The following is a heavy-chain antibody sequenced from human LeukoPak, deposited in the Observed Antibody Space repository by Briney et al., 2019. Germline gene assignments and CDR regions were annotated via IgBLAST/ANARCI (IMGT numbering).Heavy chain of an antibody. Sequence: SETLSLTCTVSGGSISSGSYYWSWIRQPAGKGLEWIGRIYTSGSTNYNPPLKSRVTMSVDTSKNQFSLKLSSVTAADTAVYYCARSYYDFWSGYRGDAFDIRGQGTMVTVSS. CDR3: ARSYYDFWSGYRGDAFDI. CDR2: IYTSGST. D-gene: IGHD3-3*01. V-gene: IGHV4-61*02. CDR1: GGSISSGSYY. J-gene: IGHJ3*02.